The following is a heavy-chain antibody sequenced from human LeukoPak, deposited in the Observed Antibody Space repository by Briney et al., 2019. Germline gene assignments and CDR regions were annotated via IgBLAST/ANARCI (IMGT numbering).Heavy chain of an antibody. Sequence: GGSLRLSCAASGFTVSSNEMSWVRQAPGKGLEWVSSISGGSTYYADSRKGRFTISRDNSKNTLHLQMNSLRAEDTAVYYCASLPTIFGVVPWFDPWGQGTLVTVSS. D-gene: IGHD3-3*01. V-gene: IGHV3-38-3*01. J-gene: IGHJ5*02. CDR2: ISGGST. CDR3: ASLPTIFGVVPWFDP. CDR1: GFTVSSNE.